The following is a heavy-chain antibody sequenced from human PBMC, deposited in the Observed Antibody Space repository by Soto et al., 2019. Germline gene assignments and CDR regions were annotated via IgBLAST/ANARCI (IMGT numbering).Heavy chain of an antibody. CDR1: GGSFSGYY. J-gene: IGHJ4*02. Sequence: PSETLSLTCAVYGGSFSGYYWSWIRQPPGKGLEWIGEINHSGSTNYNPSLKSRVTISVDTSKNQFSLKLSSVTAADTAVYYCERVGLRYFDWFPFDYWGQGTLVTVSS. D-gene: IGHD3-9*01. CDR2: INHSGST. CDR3: ERVGLRYFDWFPFDY. V-gene: IGHV4-34*01.